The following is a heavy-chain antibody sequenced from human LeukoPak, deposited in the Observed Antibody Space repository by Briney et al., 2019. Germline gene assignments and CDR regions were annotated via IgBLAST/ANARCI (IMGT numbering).Heavy chain of an antibody. V-gene: IGHV3-48*03. CDR1: GFTFSSYE. D-gene: IGHD5-18*01. Sequence: GGSLRLSCAASGFTFSSYEMNWVRQAPGKGLEWVSYISSSGSTTYNADSVKGRFTISRDNAKNSLYLQTNSLRAEDTAVYYCARGGYSYTWPPSYYYGMDVWGQGTTVTASS. CDR2: ISSSGSTT. J-gene: IGHJ6*02. CDR3: ARGGYSYTWPPSYYYGMDV.